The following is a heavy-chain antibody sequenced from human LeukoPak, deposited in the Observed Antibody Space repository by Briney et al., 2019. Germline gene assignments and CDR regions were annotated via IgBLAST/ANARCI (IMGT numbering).Heavy chain of an antibody. V-gene: IGHV1-69*13. J-gene: IGHJ4*02. Sequence: SVKVSCKASGGTFSSYAISWVRQAPGQGLEWMGGIIPIFGTANYAQKFQGRVTITADESTSTAYMELSSLRSEDTAVYYCARAGPTLIDYDFWSGYYWSYWGQGTLVTVSS. D-gene: IGHD3-3*01. CDR1: GGTFSSYA. CDR2: IIPIFGTA. CDR3: ARAGPTLIDYDFWSGYYWSY.